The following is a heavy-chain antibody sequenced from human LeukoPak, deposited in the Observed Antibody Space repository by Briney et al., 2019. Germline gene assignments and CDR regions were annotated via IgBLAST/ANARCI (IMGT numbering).Heavy chain of an antibody. J-gene: IGHJ4*02. CDR1: GFIFSSYV. Sequence: PGGSLRLSCAASGFIFSSYVMSWVRQAPGKGLEWVSAISGSGGSTYYEDSVKSRFTIPRNNSKNTLYLQMNSLRAEDTAVYYCARARRHIVVVPAAPGFDYWGQGTLATVSS. CDR3: ARARRHIVVVPAAPGFDY. CDR2: ISGSGGST. D-gene: IGHD2-2*01. V-gene: IGHV3-23*01.